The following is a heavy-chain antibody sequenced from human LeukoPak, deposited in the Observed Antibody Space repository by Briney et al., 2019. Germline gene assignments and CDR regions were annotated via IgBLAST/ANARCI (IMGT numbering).Heavy chain of an antibody. V-gene: IGHV4-59*01. CDR1: GGSISSYY. D-gene: IGHD1-26*01. CDR3: ARENSGSYSGWFDP. CDR2: IYYSGST. J-gene: IGHJ5*02. Sequence: SETLSLTCTVSGGSISSYYWSWIRQPPGKGLEWIGYIYYSGSTNYNPSLKSRVTISVDTSKNQFSLKLSSVTAADTAVYYCARENSGSYSGWFDPWGQGTLVTVSS.